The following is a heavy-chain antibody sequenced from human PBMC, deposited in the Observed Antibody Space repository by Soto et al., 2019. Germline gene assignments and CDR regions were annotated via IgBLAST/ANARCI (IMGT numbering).Heavy chain of an antibody. D-gene: IGHD3-16*01. CDR2: INPAGTIT. J-gene: IGHJ5*02. V-gene: IGHV3-74*01. CDR3: TSDTFGLRDT. Sequence: AGGSLRLSCAASGLPFSHYWMHWVRQTPGKGLVWVSRINPAGTITNYADSVEGRFTISRDNADSALFLQMNSLSAEDTAIYYCTSDTFGLRDTWGQGTLVTVS. CDR1: GLPFSHYW.